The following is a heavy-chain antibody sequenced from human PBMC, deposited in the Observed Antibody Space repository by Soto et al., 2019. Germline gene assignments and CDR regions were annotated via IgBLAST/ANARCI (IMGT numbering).Heavy chain of an antibody. CDR3: ARVLERLSGDAFDI. CDR2: IYYSGST. V-gene: IGHV4-31*03. CDR1: GGSISSGGYY. Sequence: SETLSLTCTVSGGSISSGGYYWSWIRQHPGKGLEWIGYIYYSGSTYYNPSLKSRVTISVDTSKNQFSLKLSSVTAADTAVYYCARVLERLSGDAFDIWGQGTMVTVSS. J-gene: IGHJ3*02. D-gene: IGHD3-3*01.